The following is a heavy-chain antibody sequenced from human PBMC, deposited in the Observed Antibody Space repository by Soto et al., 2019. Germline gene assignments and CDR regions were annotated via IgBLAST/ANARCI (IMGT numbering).Heavy chain of an antibody. J-gene: IGHJ6*03. CDR3: ARALSAAAYYDFWSGYYPLNYYYYYMDV. CDR1: GGSISSYY. V-gene: IGHV4-59*01. Sequence: QVQLQESGPGLVKPSETLSLTCTVSGGSISSYYWSWIRQPPGKGLEWIGYIYYSGSTNYNPSLKCRVTISVDTSKNQFSLKLSSVTAADTAVYYCARALSAAAYYDFWSGYYPLNYYYYYMDVWGKGTTVTVSS. D-gene: IGHD3-3*01. CDR2: IYYSGST.